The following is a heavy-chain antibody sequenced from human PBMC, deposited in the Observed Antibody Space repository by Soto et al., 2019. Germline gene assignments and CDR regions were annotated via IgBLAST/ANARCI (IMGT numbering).Heavy chain of an antibody. CDR3: ARANWYSEY. CDR2: IYYTGST. V-gene: IGHV4-59*11. D-gene: IGHD7-27*01. Sequence: QVHLQESGPGLVKPSETLSLTCTVSGGSINNHYWSWIRQPPGEGLEWIGYIYYTGSTNYNPSLKSRVTISVDTSKNQFSLNLASLTAADTAIYYCARANWYSEYWGQGTLVTVSS. J-gene: IGHJ4*02. CDR1: GGSINNHY.